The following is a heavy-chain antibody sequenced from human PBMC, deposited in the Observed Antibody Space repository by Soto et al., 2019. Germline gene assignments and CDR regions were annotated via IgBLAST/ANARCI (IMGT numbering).Heavy chain of an antibody. J-gene: IGHJ4*02. Sequence: ASVKVSCKASAYAFTSYAMHWARHAPGQRLEWMGWINAGNGNAKYSQKFQSRVTITRDTSASTAYMELSSLRSADTAVHYCARAVAAIYYFDYWGQVTMVTVYS. V-gene: IGHV1-3*01. CDR2: INAGNGNA. D-gene: IGHD2-21*02. CDR3: ARAVAAIYYFDY. CDR1: AYAFTSYA.